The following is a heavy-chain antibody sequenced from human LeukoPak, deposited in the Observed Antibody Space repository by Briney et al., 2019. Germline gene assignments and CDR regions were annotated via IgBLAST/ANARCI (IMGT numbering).Heavy chain of an antibody. V-gene: IGHV4-59*01. J-gene: IGHJ3*02. Sequence: ASETLSLTCTVSGGSISSYYWSWIRQPPGKGLEWIGYIYYSGSTNYSPSLKSRVTISVDTSKNQFSLKLSSVTAADPAVYYCARSEYSYGADAFDIWGQGTMVTVSS. CDR2: IYYSGST. CDR1: GGSISSYY. CDR3: ARSEYSYGADAFDI. D-gene: IGHD5-18*01.